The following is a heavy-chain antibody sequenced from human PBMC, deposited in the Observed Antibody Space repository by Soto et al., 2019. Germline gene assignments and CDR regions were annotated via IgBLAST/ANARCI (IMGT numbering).Heavy chain of an antibody. CDR3: ARVRRSSGYYYGY. CDR2: ITPSGRST. V-gene: IGHV1-46*01. J-gene: IGHJ4*02. CDR1: GYTFTRYY. D-gene: IGHD3-22*01. Sequence: SSVKVSCKASGYTFTRYYMHWVRQPPGQGLEWMGIITPSGRSTSYAQKFQGRVTMTRDTSTSTVYMELGSLRSEDTAVYYCARVRRSSGYYYGYWGQGTQVTVSS.